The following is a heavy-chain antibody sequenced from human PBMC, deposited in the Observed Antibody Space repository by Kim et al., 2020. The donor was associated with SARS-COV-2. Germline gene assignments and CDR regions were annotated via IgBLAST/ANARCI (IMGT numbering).Heavy chain of an antibody. J-gene: IGHJ6*02. CDR3: ARDFGMGGSGSYPYYYYGMDV. Sequence: ASVKVSCKASGYTFTSYYMHWVRHAPGQGLEWMGIINPSGGSTSYAQKFQGRVTMTRDTSTSTVYMELSSLRSEDTAVYYCARDFGMGGSGSYPYYYYGMDVWGQGTTVTVSS. CDR1: GYTFTSYY. CDR2: INPSGGST. D-gene: IGHD3-10*01. V-gene: IGHV1-46*01.